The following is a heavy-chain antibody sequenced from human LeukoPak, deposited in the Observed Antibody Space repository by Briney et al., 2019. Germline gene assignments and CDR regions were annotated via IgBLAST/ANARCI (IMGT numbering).Heavy chain of an antibody. D-gene: IGHD3/OR15-3a*01. CDR1: GGSFSGYY. V-gene: IGHV4-34*01. Sequence: PSETLSLTCAVYGGSFSGYYWSWIRQPPGKGLEWIGEINHSGSTNYNPSLKSRVTISVDTSKNQFSLKLSSVTAADTAVYYCAREGGTVGAGTFDIWGQGTMVTVSS. CDR2: INHSGST. CDR3: AREGGTVGAGTFDI. J-gene: IGHJ3*02.